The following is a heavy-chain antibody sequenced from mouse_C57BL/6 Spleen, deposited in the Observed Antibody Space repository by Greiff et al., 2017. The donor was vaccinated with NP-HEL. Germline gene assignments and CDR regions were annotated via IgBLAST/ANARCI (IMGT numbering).Heavy chain of an antibody. Sequence: VKLQESGPGLVQPSQSLSITCTVSGFSLTSYGVHWVRQSPGKGLEWLGVIWSGGSTDYNAAFISRLSISKDNSKSQVFFKMNSLQADDTAIYYCARNSITTVVEYYAMDYWGQGTSVTVSS. CDR3: ARNSITTVVEYYAMDY. CDR2: IWSGGST. J-gene: IGHJ4*01. V-gene: IGHV2-2*01. D-gene: IGHD1-1*01. CDR1: GFSLTSYG.